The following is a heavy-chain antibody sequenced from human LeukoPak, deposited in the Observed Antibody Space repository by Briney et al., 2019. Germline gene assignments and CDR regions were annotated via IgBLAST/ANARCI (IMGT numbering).Heavy chain of an antibody. CDR2: ISGSGGGT. Sequence: GGSLRLSCAASGFTFTGYAMSWVRQAPGQGLEWVSGISGSGGGTYYADTAQGRFTISRDNSKNTLYLHVNSLRSEDTAVYYCAKDRASKMTTVPNIDYWGQGTLVTVSS. J-gene: IGHJ4*02. V-gene: IGHV3-23*01. CDR1: GFTFTGYA. CDR3: AKDRASKMTTVPNIDY. D-gene: IGHD4-17*01.